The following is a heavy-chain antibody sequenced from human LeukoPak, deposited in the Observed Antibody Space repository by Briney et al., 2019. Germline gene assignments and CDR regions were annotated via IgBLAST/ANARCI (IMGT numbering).Heavy chain of an antibody. D-gene: IGHD1-26*01. CDR1: GFTFSSHA. J-gene: IGHJ4*02. CDR2: ISTSGGST. Sequence: QPGGSLRLSCAASGFTFSSHAMSWVRQAPGKGLHWVSAISTSGGSTYYADSVKGRFTISRDNSKNTLYLQMNGLRAEDTAVYYCAKEPYSGSQLLDYWGQGTLVTVSS. CDR3: AKEPYSGSQLLDY. V-gene: IGHV3-23*01.